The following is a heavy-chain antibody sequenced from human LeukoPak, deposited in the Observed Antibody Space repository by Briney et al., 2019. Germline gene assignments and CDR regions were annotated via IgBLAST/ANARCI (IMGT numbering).Heavy chain of an antibody. J-gene: IGHJ4*02. CDR1: GRTFSSYA. CDR3: AVDDIAVAGTRKKLLD. Sequence: ASVEVSCKASGRTFSSYAISWWRQAPGQGLEWLGGIIPIFGTANYAQKFQGRVTITTDKSTSTAYMELSSLRSEDTAVYYCAVDDIAVAGTRKKLLDWGQGTLVTVSS. CDR2: IIPIFGTA. D-gene: IGHD6-19*01. V-gene: IGHV1-69*05.